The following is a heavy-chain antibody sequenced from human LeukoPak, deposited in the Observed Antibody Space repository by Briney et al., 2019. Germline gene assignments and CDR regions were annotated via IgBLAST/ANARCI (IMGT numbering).Heavy chain of an antibody. CDR3: ARSGFASRTNILTGYYDY. D-gene: IGHD3-9*01. Sequence: ASVKVSCKASGYTLTSYAMHWVRQAPGQRLEWMGCINAGNGNTKYSQKFQGRVTITRDTSASTAYMELSSLRSEDTAVYYCARSGFASRTNILTGYYDYWGQGTLVTVSS. V-gene: IGHV1-3*01. CDR2: INAGNGNT. CDR1: GYTLTSYA. J-gene: IGHJ4*02.